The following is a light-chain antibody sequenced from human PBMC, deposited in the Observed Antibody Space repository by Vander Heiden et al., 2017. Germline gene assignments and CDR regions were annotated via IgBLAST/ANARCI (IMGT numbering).Light chain of an antibody. V-gene: IGLV1-51*01. CDR3: GTWDSSLSAHYV. CDR2: DSK. Sequence: SVLTQPPSVSAAPGQKVTISCSGSNSNIGKNYVSWYQQLPGTAPKLLIYDSKKRPSGMPDRCSGSKSGTSATLGITGLQTGDEADYYCGTWDSSLSAHYVFGGGTKVTVL. J-gene: IGLJ1*01. CDR1: NSNIGKNY.